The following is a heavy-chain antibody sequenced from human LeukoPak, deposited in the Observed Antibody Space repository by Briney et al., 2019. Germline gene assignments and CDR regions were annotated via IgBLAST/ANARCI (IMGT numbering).Heavy chain of an antibody. CDR2: IYYSGST. D-gene: IGHD6-6*01. CDR1: GGSISSYY. J-gene: IGHJ5*02. CDR3: ARGGYSTSSVWFDL. V-gene: IGHV4-59*12. Sequence: SETLSLTCTVSGGSISSYYWSWIRQPPGKGLEWIGYIYYSGSTNYNPSLKSRVTISVDTSKNQFSLKLSSVTAADTAVYYCARGGYSTSSVWFDLWGQGTLVTVAS.